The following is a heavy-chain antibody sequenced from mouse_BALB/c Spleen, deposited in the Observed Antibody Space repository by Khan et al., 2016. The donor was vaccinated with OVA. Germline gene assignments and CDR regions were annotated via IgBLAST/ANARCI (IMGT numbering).Heavy chain of an antibody. J-gene: IGHJ2*01. CDR3: VRVYFGYFDY. CDR1: GFTFSSYA. V-gene: IGHV5-9-3*01. D-gene: IGHD2-1*01. CDR2: ISSGGSLT. Sequence: EVELVESGGGLVKPGGSLKVSCAASGFTFSSYAMSWVRQTPEKRLEWVATISSGGSLTYYPDSVQGRFTISRDNGKNTLYLLMSGLRSEDTAMYYCVRVYFGYFDYWGQGTTLTVSS.